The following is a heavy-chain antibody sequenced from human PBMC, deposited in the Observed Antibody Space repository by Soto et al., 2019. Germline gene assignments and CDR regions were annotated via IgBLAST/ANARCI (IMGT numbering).Heavy chain of an antibody. V-gene: IGHV5-51*01. D-gene: IGHD3-22*01. J-gene: IGHJ3*02. CDR1: GYSFTSYW. Sequence: RGESLKISCKGSGYSFTSYWIGWVRQMPGKGLEWMGIIYPGDSDTRYSPSFQGQVTISADKSISTAYLQWSSLKASDTAMYYCARPRASYDSSGWADAFDIWGQGTMVTVSS. CDR2: IYPGDSDT. CDR3: ARPRASYDSSGWADAFDI.